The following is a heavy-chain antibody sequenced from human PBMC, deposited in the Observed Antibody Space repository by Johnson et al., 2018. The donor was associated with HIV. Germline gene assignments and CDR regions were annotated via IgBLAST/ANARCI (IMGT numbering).Heavy chain of an antibody. V-gene: IGHV3-30*04. Sequence: QVQLVESGGGVVQPGRSLRLSCAASGFTFSSYAMHWVRQAPGKGLEWVAVISYDGSNKYYADSVKGRFTISRDNSKNTLYLQMNSLRAEDTAVYYCARDLEYIVVVPAAIGAFDIWGQGTMVTVSS. CDR2: ISYDGSNK. CDR3: ARDLEYIVVVPAAIGAFDI. CDR1: GFTFSSYA. D-gene: IGHD2-2*01. J-gene: IGHJ3*02.